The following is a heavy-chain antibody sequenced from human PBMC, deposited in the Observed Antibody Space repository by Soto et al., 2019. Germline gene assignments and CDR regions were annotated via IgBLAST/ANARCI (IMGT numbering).Heavy chain of an antibody. CDR3: AKGPFGELLYYYMDV. V-gene: IGHV3-9*01. D-gene: IGHD3-10*01. CDR1: GFTFDDDA. J-gene: IGHJ6*03. CDR2: ISWNSGSI. Sequence: EVQLVESGGGLVQPGRSMRLSCAASGFTFDDDAMHWVRQAPGKGLEWVSGISWNSGSIGYADSVKGRFTISRDNAKNSLYLQMNSLRAEDTALYYCAKGPFGELLYYYMDVCGKGPTVTVSS.